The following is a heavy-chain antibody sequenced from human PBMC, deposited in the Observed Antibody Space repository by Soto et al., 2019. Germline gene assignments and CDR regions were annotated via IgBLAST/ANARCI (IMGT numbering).Heavy chain of an antibody. CDR2: LNGGADGP. Sequence: GGSLRLSCAASGFTFSNFAMSWVRQAPGRGLEWVSSLNGGADGPKYADSVKGRFTISRDNSKNTLYLQMNSLSDDDTAVYYCAKDPGNARYFDSWGQGTLVTVSS. CDR1: GFTFSNFA. V-gene: IGHV3-23*01. CDR3: AKDPGNARYFDS. J-gene: IGHJ4*02.